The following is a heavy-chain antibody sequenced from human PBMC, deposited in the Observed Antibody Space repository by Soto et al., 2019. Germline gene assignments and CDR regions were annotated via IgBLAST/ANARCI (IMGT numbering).Heavy chain of an antibody. V-gene: IGHV3-48*01. CDR1: GFTFSSYS. J-gene: IGHJ6*03. CDR2: ISSSSSTI. CDR3: ARDTQWELRVESPNYYYYYMDV. D-gene: IGHD1-26*01. Sequence: PGGSLRLSCAASGFTFSSYSMNWVRQAPGKGLEWVSYISSSSSTIYYADSVKGRFTISRDNAKNSLYLQMNSLRAEDTAVYYCARDTQWELRVESPNYYYYYMDVWGKGTTVTVSS.